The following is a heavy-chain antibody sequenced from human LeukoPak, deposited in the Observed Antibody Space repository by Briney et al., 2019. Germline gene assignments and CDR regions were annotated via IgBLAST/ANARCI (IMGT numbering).Heavy chain of an antibody. CDR2: IYTSGST. CDR3: ARDSHLPYCGGDCYPGH. V-gene: IGHV4-4*07. D-gene: IGHD2-21*02. J-gene: IGHJ4*02. CDR1: GGSTSNYY. Sequence: TSETLSLTCTVSGGSTSNYYWSWIRQPAGKGLEWIGRIYTSGSTNYNASLKSRVTMSVDTSKNQFSLKLSSVTAADTAVYYCARDSHLPYCGGDCYPGHWGQGTLVTVSS.